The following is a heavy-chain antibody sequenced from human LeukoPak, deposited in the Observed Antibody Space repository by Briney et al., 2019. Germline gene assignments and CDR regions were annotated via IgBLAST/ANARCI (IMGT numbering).Heavy chain of an antibody. CDR1: GYTFTGYY. J-gene: IGHJ4*02. CDR3: ARDLAVAGTPGDY. D-gene: IGHD6-19*01. V-gene: IGHV1-2*02. CDR2: INPNSGGT. Sequence: ASVKVSCKASGYTFTGYYMHWVRQAPGQGLEWMGWINPNSGGTNYAQKFQGRVTMTRDTSISTAYMELSRLRSDDTAVYYCARDLAVAGTPGDYWGQGTLVTVSS.